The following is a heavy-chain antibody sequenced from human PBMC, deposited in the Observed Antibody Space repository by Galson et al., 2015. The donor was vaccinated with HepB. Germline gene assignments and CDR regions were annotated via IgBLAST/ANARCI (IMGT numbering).Heavy chain of an antibody. D-gene: IGHD2-21*02. J-gene: IGHJ4*02. V-gene: IGHV3-33*01. CDR1: GFTFSSYG. CDR3: ARGRLSLAHYSDY. CDR2: IWDDGSKK. Sequence: SLRLSCAASGFTFSSYGMHWVRQAPGKGLEWVAAIWDDGSKKYYTDSVKGRFTISRDNSQNTLYLQMDSLRAEDTAVYYCARGRLSLAHYSDYWGQGTLVTVSS.